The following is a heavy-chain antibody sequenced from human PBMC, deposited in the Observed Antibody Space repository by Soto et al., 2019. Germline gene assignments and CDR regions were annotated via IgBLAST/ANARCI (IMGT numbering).Heavy chain of an antibody. CDR1: GGTFRNYP. CDR2: IFPLTDIP. J-gene: IGHJ4*02. V-gene: IGHV1-69*04. CDR3: ARGPLVVLNYFES. Sequence: VQLVHSGTEVKKPGSSVKVSCKASGGTFRNYPINWVRQAPGQGLEWMGSIFPLTDIPDYAQNFQARLTISADKSTSTAYMELSILTSDDTAMYFCARGPLVVLNYFESWGQGTLVTVSS.